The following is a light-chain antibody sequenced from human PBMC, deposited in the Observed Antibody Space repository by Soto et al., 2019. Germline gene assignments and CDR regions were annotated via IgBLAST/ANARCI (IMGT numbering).Light chain of an antibody. CDR1: QSLLHSNGYNY. CDR2: LGS. J-gene: IGKJ4*01. V-gene: IGKV2-28*01. Sequence: DIVMTQSPLSLPVTPGEPASISCRSSQSLLHSNGYNYLDWYLQKPGQSPQLLIYLGSNRASGVPDRFSGSGSGTDFTLKISRVEAEDVGVYYCQRYNSWPLSFGGGTKVDIK. CDR3: QRYNSWPLS.